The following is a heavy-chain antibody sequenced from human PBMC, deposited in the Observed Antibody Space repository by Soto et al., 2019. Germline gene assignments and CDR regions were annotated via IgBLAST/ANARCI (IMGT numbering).Heavy chain of an antibody. D-gene: IGHD3-9*01. V-gene: IGHV3-23*01. CDR2: ISGSGDLT. CDR3: AKALRYFDWLFRPWNSMDV. J-gene: IGHJ6*02. CDR1: GFTSSNYA. Sequence: RSLRLSFAASGFTSSNYAMSWVRQAPGKVLEWVSTISGSGDLTYYADSVKGRFTISRDNSRNTLYLQMNSLRAEDTAVYYCAKALRYFDWLFRPWNSMDVWGQGTTVTVSS.